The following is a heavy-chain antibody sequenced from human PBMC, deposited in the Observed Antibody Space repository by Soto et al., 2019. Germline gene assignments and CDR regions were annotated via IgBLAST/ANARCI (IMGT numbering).Heavy chain of an antibody. J-gene: IGHJ5*01. CDR3: AHRVVSVGFLELLRRGWFDF. Sequence: QITLKESGPTLVKPTQTLTLTCTFSGFSLSTSGVGVGWIRQPPGKALEWLALIYWDDDKRYSPSLKSRLTITKNTSKNQVVLTMSNMDPVDTATYYCAHRVVSVGFLELLRRGWFDFWGQGTLVTVSS. CDR1: GFSLSTSGVG. V-gene: IGHV2-5*02. D-gene: IGHD3-3*01. CDR2: IYWDDDK.